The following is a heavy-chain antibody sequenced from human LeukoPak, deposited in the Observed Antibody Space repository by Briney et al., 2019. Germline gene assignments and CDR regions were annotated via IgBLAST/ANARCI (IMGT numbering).Heavy chain of an antibody. Sequence: PGGSLRLSCAASGFTFSSYSMNWVRQAPGKGLEWVSSISSSSSYIYCADSVKGRFTISRDNAKNSLYLQMNSLRAEDTAVYYCARVQGYNYYFDYWGQGTLVTVSS. J-gene: IGHJ4*02. V-gene: IGHV3-21*01. CDR3: ARVQGYNYYFDY. CDR1: GFTFSSYS. CDR2: ISSSSSYI. D-gene: IGHD5-24*01.